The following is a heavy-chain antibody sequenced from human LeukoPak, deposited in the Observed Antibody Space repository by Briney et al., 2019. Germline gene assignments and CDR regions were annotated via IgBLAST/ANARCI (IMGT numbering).Heavy chain of an antibody. CDR3: AKSAHKYYYDSSGPFDY. Sequence: PGGSLRLSCAASGFTFSSYAMSWVRQAPGKGLEWVSAISGSGGSTYYADPVKGRFTIPRDNSKNTLYLQMNSLRAEDTAVYYCAKSAHKYYYDSSGPFDYWGQGTLVTVSS. J-gene: IGHJ4*02. CDR2: ISGSGGST. V-gene: IGHV3-23*01. CDR1: GFTFSSYA. D-gene: IGHD3-22*01.